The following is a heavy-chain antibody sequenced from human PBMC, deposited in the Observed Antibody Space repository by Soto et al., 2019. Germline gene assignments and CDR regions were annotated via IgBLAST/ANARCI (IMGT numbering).Heavy chain of an antibody. CDR1: GGTFSRFA. Sequence: QVQLVQSGAEAEKPGSSVRVSCKVLGGTFSRFALSWVRQAPGQGLEWIGGIVPIFGVTNYAQNFQGRVTITAHEATGTAYMALSLLRSDDTAVYYCARPAEGAYGSNPHYYYALDVWGQGTTVTVSS. J-gene: IGHJ6*02. V-gene: IGHV1-69*01. CDR3: ARPAEGAYGSNPHYYYALDV. CDR2: IVPIFGVT. D-gene: IGHD1-26*01.